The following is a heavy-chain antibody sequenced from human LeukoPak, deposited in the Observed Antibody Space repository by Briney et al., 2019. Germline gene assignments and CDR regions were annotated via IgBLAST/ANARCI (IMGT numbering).Heavy chain of an antibody. CDR1: GFTFSSYW. CDR3: AKGGGMTTVTVFDY. D-gene: IGHD4-17*01. J-gene: IGHJ4*02. Sequence: GGSLRLSCAASGFTFSSYWMSWVRQAPGKGLEWVANIKQDGSEKYYVDSVKGRFTISRDNAKNSLYLQMNSLRAEDTALYYCAKGGGMTTVTVFDYWGQGTLVTVSS. CDR2: IKQDGSEK. V-gene: IGHV3-7*03.